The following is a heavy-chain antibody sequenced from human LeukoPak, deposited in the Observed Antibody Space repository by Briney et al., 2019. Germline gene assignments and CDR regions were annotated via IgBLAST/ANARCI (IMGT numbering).Heavy chain of an antibody. V-gene: IGHV1-24*01. J-gene: IGHJ5*02. CDR1: GYTLTELS. CDR2: FDPEDGET. CDR3: ATDGGSHCTNGLCYFNRFDP. Sequence: ASVKVSCKVSGYTLTELSMHWVRQAPGKGLEWMGGFDPEDGETIYAQKFQGRVTMTEDTSTDTAYMELSSLRSEDTAVYYCATDGGSHCTNGLCYFNRFDPWGQGTLVTVSS. D-gene: IGHD2-8*01.